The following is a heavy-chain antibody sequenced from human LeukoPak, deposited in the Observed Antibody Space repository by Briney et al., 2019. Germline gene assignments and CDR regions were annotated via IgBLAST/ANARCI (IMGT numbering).Heavy chain of an antibody. CDR3: AKGRSYSSGWFDY. CDR1: GFTFSSYA. V-gene: IGHV3-23*01. D-gene: IGHD6-19*01. J-gene: IGHJ4*02. Sequence: PGGSLRLSCAASGFTFSSYAMSWVRQAPGKGLEWVSVTSGSGGSTYYADSVKGRFTISRDNSKNTLYLQMNSLRAEDTAVYYCAKGRSYSSGWFDYWGQGTLVTVSS. CDR2: TSGSGGST.